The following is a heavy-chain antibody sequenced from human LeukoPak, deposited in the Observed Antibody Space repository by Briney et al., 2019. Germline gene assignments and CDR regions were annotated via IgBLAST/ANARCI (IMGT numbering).Heavy chain of an antibody. CDR1: GGSISSYY. D-gene: IGHD6-19*01. J-gene: IGHJ6*03. CDR3: ARRDQYSSGEYYMDV. Sequence: SETLSLTCTVSGGSISSYYWSWIRQPPGKGLEWIVYIYTSGSTNYNPSLKSRVTISVDTSKNQFSLKLSSVTAADTAVYYCARRDQYSSGEYYMDVWGKGTTVTVSS. CDR2: IYTSGST. V-gene: IGHV4-4*09.